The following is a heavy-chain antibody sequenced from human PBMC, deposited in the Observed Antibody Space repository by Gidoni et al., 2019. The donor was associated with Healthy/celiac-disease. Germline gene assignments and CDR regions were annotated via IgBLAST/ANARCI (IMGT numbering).Heavy chain of an antibody. V-gene: IGHV3-53*02. CDR2: IYSGGST. Sequence: EVQLVETGGGVIQPGGSLRLSCAASGFTVSSHYMSWVRQAPGKGMEWVSVIYSGGSTYSADSVKGRFTISRDNSKNTLYLQMNSLRAEDTAVYYCARGAFGVVIMRYYYMDVWGKGTTVTVSS. CDR3: ARGAFGVVIMRYYYMDV. CDR1: GFTVSSHY. D-gene: IGHD3-3*01. J-gene: IGHJ6*03.